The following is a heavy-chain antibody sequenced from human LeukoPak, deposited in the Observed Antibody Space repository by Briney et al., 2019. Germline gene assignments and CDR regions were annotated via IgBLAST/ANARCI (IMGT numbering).Heavy chain of an antibody. J-gene: IGHJ4*02. V-gene: IGHV5-51*01. CDR1: GYSFTTFW. CDR2: IHPGDSDT. Sequence: RESLKISCKGSGYSFTTFWIGWVRQMPGKGLEWMGIIHPGDSDTTYSPSFQGQITISVDKSISTAYLQWSSLKASDTAIYYCARSYTLMAFFDYWGQGTLVTVSS. CDR3: ARSYTLMAFFDY. D-gene: IGHD5-18*01.